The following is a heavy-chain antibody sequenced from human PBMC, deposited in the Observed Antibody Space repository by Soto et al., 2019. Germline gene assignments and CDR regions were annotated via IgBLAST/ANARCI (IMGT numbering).Heavy chain of an antibody. CDR3: AMGTQLWVGRGFDY. CDR1: GFTFSDDS. D-gene: IGHD5-18*01. CDR2: ISSDGNAQ. Sequence: EVQLVESGGGLVQPGGSLRLSCAASGFTFSDDSMNWVRQAPGKGLEWVAYISSDGNAQYYVDSVKGRFTISRDNAKNSVFLHMNSLRDEDTAVYYCAMGTQLWVGRGFDYWGQGTLVTVSS. V-gene: IGHV3-48*02. J-gene: IGHJ4*02.